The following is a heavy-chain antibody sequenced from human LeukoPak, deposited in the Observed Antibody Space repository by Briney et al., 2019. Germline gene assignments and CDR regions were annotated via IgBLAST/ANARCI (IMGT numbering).Heavy chain of an antibody. CDR1: GGSISSYY. Sequence: SETLSLTCTVSGGSISSYYWSWIRQPPGKGLEYIGYIYYSGVTNYNPSLKSRVTISVDTSKNQFSLKLSSVTAADTAVYYCARRVAGRRYFDYWGQGTLVTVSS. CDR3: ARRVAGRRYFDY. J-gene: IGHJ4*02. D-gene: IGHD6-19*01. CDR2: IYYSGVT. V-gene: IGHV4-59*01.